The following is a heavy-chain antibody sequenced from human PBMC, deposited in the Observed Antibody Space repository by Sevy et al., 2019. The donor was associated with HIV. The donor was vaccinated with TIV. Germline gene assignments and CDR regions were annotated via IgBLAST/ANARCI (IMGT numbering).Heavy chain of an antibody. CDR2: MYHSGST. CDR3: ARGDPSNTFDY. V-gene: IGHV4-30-2*01. J-gene: IGHJ4*02. CDR1: GDSISSGGYS. Sequence: SETLSLTCAVSGDSISSGGYSWNWIRQPPGKGLEWIGYMYHSGSTYSNPSLQSRVTISVDRSKNQCSLKLTSVTAADTAVYYCARGDPSNTFDYWGQGTLVTVSS.